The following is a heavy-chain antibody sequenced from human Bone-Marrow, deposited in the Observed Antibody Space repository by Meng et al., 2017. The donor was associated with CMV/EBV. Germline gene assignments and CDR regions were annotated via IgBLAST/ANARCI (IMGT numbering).Heavy chain of an antibody. D-gene: IGHD3-22*01. Sequence: GESLKISCAASGFTFSSYGMHWIRQAPGKGLEWVSYISSSGSTIYYADSVKGRFTISRDNAKNSLYLQMNSLRAEDTAVYYCAREDSSGYYPIWGQGTMVTVSS. J-gene: IGHJ3*02. V-gene: IGHV3-48*04. CDR1: GFTFSSYG. CDR2: ISSSGSTI. CDR3: AREDSSGYYPI.